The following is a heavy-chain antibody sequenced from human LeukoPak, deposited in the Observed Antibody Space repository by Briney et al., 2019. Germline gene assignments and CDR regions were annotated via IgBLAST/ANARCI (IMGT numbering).Heavy chain of an antibody. CDR1: GFTFSSYG. D-gene: IGHD1-26*01. CDR2: ISGSGGST. V-gene: IGHV3-23*01. Sequence: PGGSLRLSCAASGFTFSSYGMSWVRQAPGKGLEWVSAISGSGGSTYYADSVKGRFTISRDNSKNTLYLQMNSLRAEDTAVYYCAKVRGSYYYYYMDVWGKGTTVTISS. J-gene: IGHJ6*03. CDR3: AKVRGSYYYYYMDV.